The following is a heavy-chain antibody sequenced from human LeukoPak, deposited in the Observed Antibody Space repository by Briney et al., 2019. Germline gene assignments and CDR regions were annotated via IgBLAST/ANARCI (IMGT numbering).Heavy chain of an antibody. CDR1: GGSISSSNYY. J-gene: IGHJ3*01. Sequence: SETLSLTCTVSGGSISSSNYYWGWIRQPPGKGLEWIGSIYYSGSTYYNPSLKSRVTISVDTSKNQFSLKLTSVTAADTAVYYCAHFKGGSFDFWGQGTMVTVSS. CDR3: AHFKGGSFDF. V-gene: IGHV4-39*01. CDR2: IYYSGST. D-gene: IGHD1-26*01.